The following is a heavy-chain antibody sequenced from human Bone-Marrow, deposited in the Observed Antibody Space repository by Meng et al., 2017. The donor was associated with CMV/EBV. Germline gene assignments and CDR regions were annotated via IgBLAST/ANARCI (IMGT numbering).Heavy chain of an antibody. CDR1: GFTFSSYW. D-gene: IGHD2-2*03. J-gene: IGHJ6*02. CDR3: ARGALDIVVVPAADLYYYYGMDV. CDR2: INSDGSST. V-gene: IGHV3-74*01. Sequence: GSLRLSCAASGFTFSSYWMHWVRQAPGKGLVWVSRINSDGSSTSYADSVKGRFTISRDNAKNTLYLQMNSLRAEDTAVYYCARGALDIVVVPAADLYYYYGMDVWGQGTTVTVSS.